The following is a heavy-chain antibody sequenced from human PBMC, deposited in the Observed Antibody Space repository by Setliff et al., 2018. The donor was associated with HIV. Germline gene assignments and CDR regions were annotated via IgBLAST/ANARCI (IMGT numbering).Heavy chain of an antibody. CDR3: AREGKFRYYYYMDV. CDR1: GYTFTSYA. Sequence: GASVKVSCKASGYTFTSYAMHWVRQAPGQRLEWMGWINAGNGNTKYSQKFQGRVTITRDTSASTAYMELSSLRSGDTAVYYCAREGKFRYYYYMDVWGKGTTVTVSS. D-gene: IGHD3-10*01. J-gene: IGHJ6*03. CDR2: INAGNGNT. V-gene: IGHV1-3*01.